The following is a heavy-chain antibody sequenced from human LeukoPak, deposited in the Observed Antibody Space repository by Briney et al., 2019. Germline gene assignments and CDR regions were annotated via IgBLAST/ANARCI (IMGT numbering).Heavy chain of an antibody. CDR1: GYTFTSYD. CDR3: AREPEGGYDGYGMDV. Sequence: SVKVSCKASGYTFTSYDINWVRQATGQGREWMGWMNPNSGNTGYAQKFQGRVTMTRNTSISTAYMELSSLRSEDTAVYYCAREPEGGYDGYGMDVWGQGTTVTVSS. CDR2: MNPNSGNT. D-gene: IGHD5-12*01. V-gene: IGHV1-8*01. J-gene: IGHJ6*02.